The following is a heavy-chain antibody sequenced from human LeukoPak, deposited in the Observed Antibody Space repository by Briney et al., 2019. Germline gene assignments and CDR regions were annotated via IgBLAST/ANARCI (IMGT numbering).Heavy chain of an antibody. CDR3: ARDSQSGIAAAGSQGGNNAFDI. CDR2: IYTSGST. V-gene: IGHV4-4*07. J-gene: IGHJ3*02. CDR1: GGSISSYY. D-gene: IGHD6-13*01. Sequence: PSETLSLTCTVSGGSISSYYWSWIRQPAGKGLEWIGRIYTSGSTNYNPSLKSRVTMSVDTSKNQFSLKLSSVTAADTAVYYCARDSQSGIAAAGSQGGNNAFDIWGQGTMVTVSS.